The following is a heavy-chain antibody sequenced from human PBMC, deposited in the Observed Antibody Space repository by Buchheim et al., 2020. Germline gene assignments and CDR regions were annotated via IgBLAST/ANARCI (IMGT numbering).Heavy chain of an antibody. CDR3: ARDPSRRDGYSIAGFDV. CDR1: GGSITRGDVF. CDR2: IYYSGSA. J-gene: IGHJ1*01. Sequence: QVQLQESGPGLVKPSQTLSLTCTVSGGSITRGDVFWSWIRQHPEKGLEWIGYIYYSGSAYYNPSLNRRSSISVDTSRNQFSLKLSSVTAADTAVYYCARDPSRRDGYSIAGFDVWGQGIL. D-gene: IGHD5-24*01. V-gene: IGHV4-31*03.